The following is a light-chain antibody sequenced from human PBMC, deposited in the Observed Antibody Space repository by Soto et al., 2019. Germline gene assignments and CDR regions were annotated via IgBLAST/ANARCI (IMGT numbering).Light chain of an antibody. CDR1: QRVSTN. CDR2: DAS. J-gene: IGKJ2*01. Sequence: EVVMTQSPATLSVSPGERATVSCRAIQRVSTNLAWYQHRPGQAPRRLIYDASTRATGIPARFSGSGSGTEFTLTITSLQSEDFGFYYCQQYNNWPRTFGQGTELLIK. CDR3: QQYNNWPRT. V-gene: IGKV3D-15*01.